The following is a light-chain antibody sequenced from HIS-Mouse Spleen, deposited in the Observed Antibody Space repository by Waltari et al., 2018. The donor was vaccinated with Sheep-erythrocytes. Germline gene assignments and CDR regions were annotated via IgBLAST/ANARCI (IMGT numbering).Light chain of an antibody. CDR2: DAS. Sequence: DIQMTQSPPSLSASVGDRVTITCQASQEISNYLNWYQQKPGKAPKLLIYDASNLETGVPSRFSGSGSGTDFTFTISSLQPEDIATYYCQQYDNLLTFGGGTKVEIK. CDR3: QQYDNLLT. J-gene: IGKJ4*01. CDR1: QEISNY. V-gene: IGKV1-33*01.